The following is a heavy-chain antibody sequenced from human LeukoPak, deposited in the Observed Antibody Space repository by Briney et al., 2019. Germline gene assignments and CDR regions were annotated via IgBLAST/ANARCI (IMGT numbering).Heavy chain of an antibody. J-gene: IGHJ3*02. Sequence: KTSETLSLTCTVSGGSISSSIYYWGWIRQPPGNGLEWIGSIYYSGSTYYNPSLKSRVTISVDTSKNQFSLKLSSVTAADTAVYYCASQITIFGVVISLDAFDIWGQGTMVTVSS. CDR3: ASQITIFGVVISLDAFDI. CDR1: GGSISSSIYY. D-gene: IGHD3-3*01. V-gene: IGHV4-39*01. CDR2: IYYSGST.